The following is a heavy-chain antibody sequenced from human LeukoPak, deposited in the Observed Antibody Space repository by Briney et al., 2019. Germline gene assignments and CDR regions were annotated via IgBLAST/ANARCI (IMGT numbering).Heavy chain of an antibody. J-gene: IGHJ4*02. D-gene: IGHD6-19*01. Sequence: VTLSLTCAVYGGSFSGYYWSWVRQAPGKGLEWVSAVSGSGGSTYYADSVKGRFTISRDNSKNTLYLQMNSLRAEDTAVYYCAKPSISVAGTHGGFDYWGQGTLVTVSS. V-gene: IGHV3-23*01. CDR3: AKPSISVAGTHGGFDY. CDR1: GGSFSGYY. CDR2: VSGSGGST.